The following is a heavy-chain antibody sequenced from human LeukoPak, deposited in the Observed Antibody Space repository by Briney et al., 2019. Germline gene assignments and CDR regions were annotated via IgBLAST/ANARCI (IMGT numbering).Heavy chain of an antibody. V-gene: IGHV4-4*02. CDR1: GGSLSSSNW. D-gene: IGHD4-17*01. CDR3: ARFEDGDSNPFDY. Sequence: SETLSLTCAVSGGSLSSSNWWSWVRPPPGKGLEWIGEIYHSGSTNYNPFLKSRVTISVDKSKNQFSLKLSPVTAADTAVYYCARFEDGDSNPFDYWGQGTLVTISS. J-gene: IGHJ4*02. CDR2: IYHSGST.